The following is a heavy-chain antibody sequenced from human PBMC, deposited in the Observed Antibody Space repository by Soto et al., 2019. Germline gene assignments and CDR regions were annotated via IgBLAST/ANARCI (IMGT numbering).Heavy chain of an antibody. CDR2: MWYDGSNK. D-gene: IGHD2-2*01. V-gene: IGHV3-33*01. CDR1: GFTFSSYG. CDR3: SVVPAAMQGLHYYYYYGMDV. Sequence: GSLRLSCAASGFTFSSYGMHWVRQAPGKGLEWVAVMWYDGSNKYYADSVKGRFTISRDNSKNTLYLQMNSLRAEDTAVYYCSVVPAAMQGLHYYYYYGMDVWGQGTTVTVSS. J-gene: IGHJ6*02.